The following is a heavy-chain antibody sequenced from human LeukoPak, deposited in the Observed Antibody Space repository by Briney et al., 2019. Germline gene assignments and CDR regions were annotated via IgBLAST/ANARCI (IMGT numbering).Heavy chain of an antibody. Sequence: KPSETLSLTCTVSGGSISSSSYSWGWIRQPPGEGLEWIGSIYYSGSTYYNPSLKSRVTISVDTSKNQFSLKLSSVTAADTAVYYCARDWGYSGYDYSNNRFDPWGQGTLVTVSS. CDR2: IYYSGST. J-gene: IGHJ5*02. V-gene: IGHV4-39*07. CDR1: GGSISSSSYS. D-gene: IGHD5-12*01. CDR3: ARDWGYSGYDYSNNRFDP.